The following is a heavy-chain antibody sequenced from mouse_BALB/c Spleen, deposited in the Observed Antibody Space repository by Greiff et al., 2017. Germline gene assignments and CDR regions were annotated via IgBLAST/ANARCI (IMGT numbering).Heavy chain of an antibody. CDR2: IHYSGST. V-gene: IGHV3-1*02. CDR3: ARFFYGNYDPYYAMDY. J-gene: IGHJ4*01. CDR1: GYSITSGYS. D-gene: IGHD2-1*01. Sequence: VQLQQSGPDLVKPSQSLSLTCTVTGYSITSGYSWHWIRQFPGNKLEWMGYIHYSGSTNYNPSLKSRISITRDTSKNQFFLQLNSVTTEDTATYYCARFFYGNYDPYYAMDYWGQGTSVTVSS.